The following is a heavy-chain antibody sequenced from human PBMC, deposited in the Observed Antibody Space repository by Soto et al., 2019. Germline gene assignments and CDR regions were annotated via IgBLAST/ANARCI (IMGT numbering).Heavy chain of an antibody. CDR2: ICYGGST. D-gene: IGHD1-1*01. J-gene: IGHJ4*02. Sequence: SETLSLTCTVSGGSSSDYCWNWIRQPPGKRLEWIGYICYGGSTNYNPSLKSRVTISVDTSKNQFSLKLSSVTAADTAVYYCARAGTTGTSSFVYWGQGTLVTVS. V-gene: IGHV4-59*01. CDR3: ARAGTTGTSSFVY. CDR1: GGSSSDYC.